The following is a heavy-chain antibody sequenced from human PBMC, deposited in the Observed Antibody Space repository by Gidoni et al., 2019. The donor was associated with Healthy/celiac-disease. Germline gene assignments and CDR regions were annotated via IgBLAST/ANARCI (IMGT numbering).Heavy chain of an antibody. CDR2: IIPIFGTA. CDR1: GGTCSSYA. Sequence: QVQLVQSGAEVKKPGSSVKVSCKASGGTCSSYAISWVRQAPGQGLEWIGGIIPIFGTANYAQKFQGRVTITADESTSTAYMELSSLRSEDTAVYYCARGEYGDRSLGFDYWGQGTLVTVSS. V-gene: IGHV1-69*01. J-gene: IGHJ4*02. CDR3: ARGEYGDRSLGFDY. D-gene: IGHD4-17*01.